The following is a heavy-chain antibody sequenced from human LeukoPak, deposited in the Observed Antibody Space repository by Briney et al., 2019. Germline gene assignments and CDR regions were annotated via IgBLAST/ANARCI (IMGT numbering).Heavy chain of an antibody. V-gene: IGHV7-4-1*02. D-gene: IGHD4-17*01. CDR2: INTNTGHP. Sequence: ASVKVSCKASGYSFTTYAMNWVRQAPGQGLEWMGWINTNTGHPTYAQGFTGRFVFSLDTSVSTAYLQISSLEAEDTAVYFCARGSPTVTTTSDYWGQGTLVIVSS. J-gene: IGHJ4*02. CDR3: ARGSPTVTTTSDY. CDR1: GYSFTTYA.